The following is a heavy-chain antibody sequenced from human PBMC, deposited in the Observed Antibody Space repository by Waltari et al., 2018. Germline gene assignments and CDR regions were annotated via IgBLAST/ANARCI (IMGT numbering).Heavy chain of an antibody. CDR3: ARDPRGWYRYFDY. CDR2: ISYDGSNK. Sequence: QVQLVESGGGVVQPGRSLRLSCAASGFTFSSYAMHWVRQAPGKGLEWVAVISYDGSNKYYADSVKGRFTISRDNSKNTLYLQMNSLRAEDTAVYYCARDPRGWYRYFDYWGQGTLVTVSS. V-gene: IGHV3-30-3*01. D-gene: IGHD6-19*01. CDR1: GFTFSSYA. J-gene: IGHJ4*02.